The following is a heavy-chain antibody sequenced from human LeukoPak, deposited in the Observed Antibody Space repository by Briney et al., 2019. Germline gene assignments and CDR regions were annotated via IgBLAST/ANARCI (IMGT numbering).Heavy chain of an antibody. V-gene: IGHV3-21*01. CDR2: VSGSSSYI. D-gene: IGHD3-9*01. Sequence: GGSLRLSCAASGFTFTKYTMNWVRQAPGKGLEWVSSVSGSSSYIYYADSVKGRFTISRDNAKNSLYLQMNSLRAEDTAVYYCAKDREDWIVSWFTYWGQGPLVTVP. CDR3: AKDREDWIVSWFTY. CDR1: GFTFTKYT. J-gene: IGHJ4*02.